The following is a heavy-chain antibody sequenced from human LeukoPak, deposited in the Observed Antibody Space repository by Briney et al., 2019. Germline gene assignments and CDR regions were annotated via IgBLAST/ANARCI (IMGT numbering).Heavy chain of an antibody. CDR2: INANSGGT. CDR3: ARDLSSTSNWELDY. V-gene: IGHV1-2*06. J-gene: IGHJ4*02. Sequence: ASVKVSCKASGYTFSGYFIHWVRQAAGQGLEWMGRINANSGGTEYAQNLQGRVTMTRDTSISTASMELSRLTSDDTAVYYCARDLSSTSNWELDYWGQGTLVTVSS. CDR1: GYTFSGYF. D-gene: IGHD7-27*01.